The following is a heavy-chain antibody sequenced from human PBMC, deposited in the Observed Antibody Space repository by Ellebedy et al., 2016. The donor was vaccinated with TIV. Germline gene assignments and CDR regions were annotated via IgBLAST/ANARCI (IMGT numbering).Heavy chain of an antibody. CDR2: IWRDGSNK. J-gene: IGHJ6*02. CDR1: GFTFSNYG. D-gene: IGHD3-10*01. V-gene: IGHV3-33*01. CDR3: ARDCQESYGSGCMEV. Sequence: PGGSLRLSCAASGFTFSNYGMHWVRQAPGKGLEWVAIIWRDGSNKYYTDSVKGRFTISRDNFKNTLYLQMNSLRAEDTAVYFCARDCQESYGSGCMEVWGQGTTVTVSS.